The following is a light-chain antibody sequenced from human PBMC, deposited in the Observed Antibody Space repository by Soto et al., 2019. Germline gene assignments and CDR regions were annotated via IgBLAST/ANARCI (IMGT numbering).Light chain of an antibody. V-gene: IGKV1-9*01. Sequence: IQLTQSPSSLSASVGDRVTVTCRASQDIRNYLAWYQQKPGKAPKLLICDASTLYSGVPSRFSGSGSGTDFTLTISGLQPEDFAAYYCQQRSNWPPITFGQGTRLEIK. CDR1: QDIRNY. CDR2: DAS. CDR3: QQRSNWPPIT. J-gene: IGKJ5*01.